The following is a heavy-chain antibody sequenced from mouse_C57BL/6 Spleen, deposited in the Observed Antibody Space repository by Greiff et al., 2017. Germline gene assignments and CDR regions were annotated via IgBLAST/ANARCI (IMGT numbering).Heavy chain of an antibody. D-gene: IGHD2-10*01. CDR1: GFNIKDDY. Sequence: EVQLQQSGAELVRPGASVKLSCTASGFNIKDDYMHWVKQRPEQGLEWIGWLDPENGDTEYASKFQGKATITADTSSTTAYLQLSSLTSEDTAVFYCTTAYYGNYGDFDYWGQGTTLTVSS. V-gene: IGHV14-4*01. CDR2: LDPENGDT. CDR3: TTAYYGNYGDFDY. J-gene: IGHJ2*01.